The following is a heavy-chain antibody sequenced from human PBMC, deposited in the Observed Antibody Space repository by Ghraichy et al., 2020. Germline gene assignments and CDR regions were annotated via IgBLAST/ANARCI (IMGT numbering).Heavy chain of an antibody. V-gene: IGHV3-48*02. CDR3: ARAGYCSSTSCHYYYYGMDG. D-gene: IGHD2-2*01. CDR2: TSSSSSTI. Sequence: GGSLRLSCASSGFTFSSYSMNWVRQAPGKGLEWVSYTSSSSSTIYYADSVKGRFTISRDNAKNSLYLQMNSLRDEDTAVYYCARAGYCSSTSCHYYYYGMDGWGQGTTVAVSS. J-gene: IGHJ6*02. CDR1: GFTFSSYS.